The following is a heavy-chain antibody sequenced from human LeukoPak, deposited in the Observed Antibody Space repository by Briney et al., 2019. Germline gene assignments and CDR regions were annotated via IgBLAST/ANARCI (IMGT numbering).Heavy chain of an antibody. J-gene: IGHJ4*02. Sequence: PSETLSLTCAVYGGSFSGHYWSWIRQPPGKGLEWIGEINHSGNTNNNPSLKSRVTISVDTSKNQFSLKLSSVTAADTAVYYCARSYITIFGVAPYYFDYWGQGTLVTVSS. CDR1: GGSFSGHY. CDR2: INHSGNT. D-gene: IGHD3-3*01. CDR3: ARSYITIFGVAPYYFDY. V-gene: IGHV4-34*01.